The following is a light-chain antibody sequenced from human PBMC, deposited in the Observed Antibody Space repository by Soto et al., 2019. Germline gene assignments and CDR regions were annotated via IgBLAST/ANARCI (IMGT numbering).Light chain of an antibody. CDR1: QSVSSSY. J-gene: IGKJ4*01. CDR2: GAS. CDR3: QQYGSSLGVT. V-gene: IGKV3-20*01. Sequence: EIVMTQSPATLSVSPGERATLSCRASQSVSSSYLAWYQQKPGQAPRLLIYGASSRATGIPARFSGSGSGTDFTLTISRLEPEDFAVYYCQQYGSSLGVTFGGGTKVDIK.